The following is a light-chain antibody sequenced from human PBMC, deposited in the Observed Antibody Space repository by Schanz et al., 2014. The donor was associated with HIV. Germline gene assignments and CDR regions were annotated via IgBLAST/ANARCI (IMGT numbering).Light chain of an antibody. CDR1: QSISGR. CDR2: EAS. V-gene: IGKV1-5*03. CDR3: QQYNNWPRT. J-gene: IGKJ1*01. Sequence: DIPMTQSPSTLSASVGDRVSITCRASQSISGRLAWYQQKPGEALNLLTSEASTLEFGIPPRFSGSGSGTDFKSSISSLQSEDFAGYYYQQYNNWPRTYGKGTKV.